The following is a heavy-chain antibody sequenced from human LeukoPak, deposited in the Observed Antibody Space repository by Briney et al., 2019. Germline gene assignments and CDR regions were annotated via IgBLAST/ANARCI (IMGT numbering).Heavy chain of an antibody. J-gene: IGHJ4*02. CDR1: GYNLTSYG. D-gene: IGHD3-22*01. Sequence: SVKVSCKVSGYNLTSYGITWVRQAPGQGLEWMGGIIPIFGTANYAQKFQGRVTITADESTSAAYMELSSLRSEDTAVYYCVTTSSGYSTFDYWGQGTLVTVSS. CDR3: VTTSSGYSTFDY. CDR2: IIPIFGTA. V-gene: IGHV1-69*13.